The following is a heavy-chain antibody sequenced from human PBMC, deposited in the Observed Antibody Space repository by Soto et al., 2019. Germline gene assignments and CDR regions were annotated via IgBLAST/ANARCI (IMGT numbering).Heavy chain of an antibody. D-gene: IGHD6-13*01. CDR2: IYYSGST. V-gene: IGHV4-59*01. Sequence: SETLSLTCTVSGGPINSYYCSWIRQPPGKGLEWIGYIYYSGSTNYNPSLKSRVTISVDTSKNQFSLKMSSVTAADTAVYYCERGWGSSSCHFEYWGQGSLVTVSS. CDR3: ERGWGSSSCHFEY. J-gene: IGHJ4*02. CDR1: GGPINSYY.